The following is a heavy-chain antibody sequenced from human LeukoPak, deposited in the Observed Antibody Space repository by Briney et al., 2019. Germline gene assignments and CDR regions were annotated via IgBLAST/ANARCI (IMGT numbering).Heavy chain of an antibody. V-gene: IGHV4-31*03. Sequence: SETLSLTCTVSGGSISSGGYYWSWIRQHPGKGLEWIGYIYYSGSTYYNPSLKSRVTISEDTSRNQFSLKLSSVTAADTAVYYCASRIDYSYGIDYWGQGTLVTVSS. CDR2: IYYSGST. CDR1: GGSISSGGYY. D-gene: IGHD5-18*01. CDR3: ASRIDYSYGIDY. J-gene: IGHJ4*02.